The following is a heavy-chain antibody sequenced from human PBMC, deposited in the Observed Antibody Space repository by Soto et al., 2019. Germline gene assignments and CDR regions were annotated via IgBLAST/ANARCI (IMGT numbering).Heavy chain of an antibody. V-gene: IGHV3-23*01. CDR3: ARRCSGSYYDY. CDR2: ISGSGGST. CDR1: GFTFSSYA. Sequence: EVQLLESGGGLVQPGGSLRLSCAASGFTFSSYAMNWVRQAPGKGLEWVSVISGSGGSTYYADSVKGLFTISRDNSKNTLSLQMSSLRAEDTAVYYCARRCSGSYYDYWGQGILVTVSS. D-gene: IGHD1-26*01. J-gene: IGHJ4*02.